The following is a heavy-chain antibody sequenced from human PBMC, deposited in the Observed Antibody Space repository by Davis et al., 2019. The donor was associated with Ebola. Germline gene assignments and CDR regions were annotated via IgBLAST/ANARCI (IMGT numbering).Heavy chain of an antibody. Sequence: GGSLRLSCAASGFTFSSYTMNWVRQAPGKGLEWVASIKSSSDYIYYSDSLKGRFTISRDNTKKSLYLQMNSLRAEDTAVYYCTKVSGYYYRPDAFNIWGQGTMVTVSS. CDR2: IKSSSDYI. CDR1: GFTFSSYT. D-gene: IGHD3-22*01. V-gene: IGHV3-21*04. J-gene: IGHJ3*02. CDR3: TKVSGYYYRPDAFNI.